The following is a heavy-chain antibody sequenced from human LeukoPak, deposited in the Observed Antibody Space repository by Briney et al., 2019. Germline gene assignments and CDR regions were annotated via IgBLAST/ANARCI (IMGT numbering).Heavy chain of an antibody. CDR1: GFTFSSYA. D-gene: IGHD1-26*01. V-gene: IGHV3-30-3*01. J-gene: IGHJ4*02. CDR3: ARSGEEVGANGFDY. Sequence: GGSLRLSCAASGFTFSSYAMHWVRQAPGKGLEWVAVISYDGSNKYYADSVKGRFTISRDNSKNTLYLQINSLRAEDTAVYYCARSGEEVGANGFDYWGQGTLVTVSS. CDR2: ISYDGSNK.